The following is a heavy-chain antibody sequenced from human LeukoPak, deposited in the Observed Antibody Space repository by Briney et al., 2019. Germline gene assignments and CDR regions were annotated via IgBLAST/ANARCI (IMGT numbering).Heavy chain of an antibody. CDR1: GFTFSTYW. CDR2: IKQDGSEK. J-gene: IGHJ4*02. CDR3: ARDSAGNDY. V-gene: IGHV3-7*01. D-gene: IGHD6-13*01. Sequence: GGSLRLSCEASGFTFSTYWMSWVRQAPGKGLEWVANIKQDGSEKYYVDSVKGRFTISRDNAKNSLYLQMNSMRAEDTAMYYCARDSAGNDYWGQGTLVTVSS.